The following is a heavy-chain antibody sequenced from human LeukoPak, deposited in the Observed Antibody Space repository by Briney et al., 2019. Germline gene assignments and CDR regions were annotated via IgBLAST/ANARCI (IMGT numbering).Heavy chain of an antibody. CDR2: VYAGGST. J-gene: IGHJ6*02. CDR3: ARDNSGRYGMDV. Sequence: GRSLRLSCAASGFNVISSYMSWVRQAPGKGLEWVSVVYAGGSTYYADSVKGRFTISRDNSKNTLYLQLDSLRAEDAAVYYCARDNSGRYGMDVWGQGTTVTVSS. D-gene: IGHD2-21*01. V-gene: IGHV3-66*01. CDR1: GFNVISSY.